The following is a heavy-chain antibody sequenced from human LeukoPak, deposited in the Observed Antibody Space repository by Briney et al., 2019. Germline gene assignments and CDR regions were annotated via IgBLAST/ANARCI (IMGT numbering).Heavy chain of an antibody. V-gene: IGHV4-34*01. CDR3: ARAPSPGIAAPPFQH. CDR1: GGSFSGYY. D-gene: IGHD6-13*01. CDR2: INHSGST. Sequence: PSETLSLTCAVYGGSFSGYYWSWIRQPPGKGLEWIGEINHSGSTNYNPSLKSRVTISVDMSKNQFSLRLSSVTAADTAVYYCARAPSPGIAAPPFQHWGQGTLVTVSS. J-gene: IGHJ1*01.